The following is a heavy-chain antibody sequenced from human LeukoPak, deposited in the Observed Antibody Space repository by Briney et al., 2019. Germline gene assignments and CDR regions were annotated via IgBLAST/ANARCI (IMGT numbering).Heavy chain of an antibody. D-gene: IGHD4-17*01. J-gene: IGHJ1*01. Sequence: GGSLRLSCAGSGITFSSYSMNWVRQAPGKGLEWVSSISSSSRHIYYADSVKGRFTIFRDDAKNSLFLQMDSLRVEDTAMYYCVRDFSTVTTAYLHHWGQGTLLTVSS. CDR2: ISSSSRHI. CDR3: VRDFSTVTTAYLHH. CDR1: GITFSSYS. V-gene: IGHV3-21*04.